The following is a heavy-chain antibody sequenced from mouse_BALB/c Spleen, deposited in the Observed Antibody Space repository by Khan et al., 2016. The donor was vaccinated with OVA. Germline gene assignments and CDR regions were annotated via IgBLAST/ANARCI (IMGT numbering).Heavy chain of an antibody. CDR2: ISDLAYTI. Sequence: EMELVESGGGLVQPGGSRKLSCAASGFTFSDYGMAWVRQAPGKGPEWVAFISDLAYTIYYADTVTGRFTISRENAKNTLDLEMSSLRSEDTAIYYLARGGGTAPFAYWGLGTLVTVSA. J-gene: IGHJ3*01. V-gene: IGHV5-15*02. CDR1: GFTFSDYG. D-gene: IGHD1-2*01. CDR3: ARGGGTAPFAY.